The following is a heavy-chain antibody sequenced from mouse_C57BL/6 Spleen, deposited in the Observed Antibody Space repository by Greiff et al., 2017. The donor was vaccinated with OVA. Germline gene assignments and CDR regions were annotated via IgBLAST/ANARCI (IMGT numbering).Heavy chain of an antibody. V-gene: IGHV5-12*01. CDR1: GFTFSDYY. J-gene: IGHJ1*03. CDR3: ARPSTGTRWYFDV. D-gene: IGHD4-1*02. Sequence: EVMLVESGGGLVQPGGSLKLSCAASGFTFSDYYMYWVRQTPEKRLEWVAYISNGGGSTYYPDTVKGRFTISRDNAKNTLYLQMSRLKSEDTAMYYCARPSTGTRWYFDVWGTGTTVTVSS. CDR2: ISNGGGST.